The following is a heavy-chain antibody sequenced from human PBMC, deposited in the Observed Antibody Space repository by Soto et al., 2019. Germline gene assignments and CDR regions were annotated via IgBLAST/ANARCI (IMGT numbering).Heavy chain of an antibody. CDR3: ARSSITPRLFMYPFDY. J-gene: IGHJ4*02. V-gene: IGHV4-39*01. CDR2: IYYDGNT. CDR1: GGSNTSSTHY. Sequence: SETLSLTCTVSGGSNTSSTHYWGWIRQPPGKGLECIGNIYYDGNTYYNPSLKSRVTISLDTSKNQFSLRLNSVTAADTAVYYCARSSITPRLFMYPFDYWGQGTLVTVPQ. D-gene: IGHD6-6*01.